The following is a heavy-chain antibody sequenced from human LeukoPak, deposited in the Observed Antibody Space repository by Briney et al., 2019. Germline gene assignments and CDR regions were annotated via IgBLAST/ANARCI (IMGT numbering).Heavy chain of an antibody. CDR1: GYSISSGYY. CDR2: IYYSGST. V-gene: IGHV4-38-2*02. Sequence: KPSETLSLTCTVSGYSISSGYYWGWIRQPPGKGLEWIGSIYYSGSTYYNPSLKSRVTISVDTSKNQFSLKLSSVTAADTAVYYCARDRVESRYYGSGSQFDYWGQGTLVTVSS. J-gene: IGHJ4*02. D-gene: IGHD3-10*01. CDR3: ARDRVESRYYGSGSQFDY.